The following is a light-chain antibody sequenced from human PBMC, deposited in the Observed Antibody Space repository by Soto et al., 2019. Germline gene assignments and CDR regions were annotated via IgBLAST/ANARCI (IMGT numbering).Light chain of an antibody. V-gene: IGLV2-14*03. J-gene: IGLJ1*01. CDR2: DVA. Sequence: QSALTQPASVSESPGQSITISCTGSSSDICRTYYVSWYQHHPGKAPTLIIFDVANRASGVSSRFSGSKSGNTASLVISGLQPEDEADYYCSAYSSANSLFVFGSGTKLTVL. CDR1: SSDICRTYY. CDR3: SAYSSANSLFV.